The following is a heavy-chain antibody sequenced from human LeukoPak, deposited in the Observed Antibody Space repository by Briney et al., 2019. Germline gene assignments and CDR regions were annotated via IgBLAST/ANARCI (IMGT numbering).Heavy chain of an antibody. Sequence: ASVKVSCKASGYTFTSYGISWVRQAPGQGLEWMGWISAYNGNTNYAQKLQGRVTMTTDTSTSTAYMELRSLRSDDTAVYYCARIVDDFWSGLADVWGKGTTVTVSS. CDR3: ARIVDDFWSGLADV. V-gene: IGHV1-18*01. CDR2: ISAYNGNT. D-gene: IGHD3-3*01. CDR1: GYTFTSYG. J-gene: IGHJ6*04.